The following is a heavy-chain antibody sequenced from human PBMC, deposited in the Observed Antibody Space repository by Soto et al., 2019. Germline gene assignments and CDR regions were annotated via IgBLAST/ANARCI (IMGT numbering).Heavy chain of an antibody. D-gene: IGHD6-19*01. V-gene: IGHV3-11*06. Sequence: WGSLRLSCAASGFTFSDYYMSWIRQAPGKGLEWVSYISSSSSYTNYADSVKGRFTISRDNAKNSLYLQMNSLRAEDTAVYYCARDGDTAVAGTYAWGQGTLVTVSS. CDR3: ARDGDTAVAGTYA. J-gene: IGHJ5*02. CDR2: ISSSSSYT. CDR1: GFTFSDYY.